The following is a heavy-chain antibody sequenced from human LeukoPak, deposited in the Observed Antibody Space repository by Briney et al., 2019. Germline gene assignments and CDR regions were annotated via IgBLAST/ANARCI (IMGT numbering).Heavy chain of an antibody. CDR3: ARDQTPVHYYYGMDV. V-gene: IGHV1-8*01. CDR1: GYTFTSYD. Sequence: ASVKVSCKASGYTFTSYDINWVRQATVQGLEWMGWMNPNSGNTGYAQKFQGRVTMTRNTSISTAYMELSSLRSEDTAVYYCARDQTPVHYYYGMDVWGQGTTVTVSS. J-gene: IGHJ6*02. D-gene: IGHD3-10*02. CDR2: MNPNSGNT.